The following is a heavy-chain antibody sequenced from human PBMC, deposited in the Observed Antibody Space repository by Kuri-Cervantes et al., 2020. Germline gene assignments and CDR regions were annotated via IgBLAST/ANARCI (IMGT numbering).Heavy chain of an antibody. V-gene: IGHV1-8*01. D-gene: IGHD3-3*01. CDR1: GYTFTSYD. Sequence: ASVKVSCKASGYTFTSYDINWVRQATGQGLEWMGWMNPNSGNTGYAQKFQGRVTMTRNTSISTAYMELNSLRSEDTAVYYCARDKPYHYDSGEYYYYYMDVWGKGTTVTVSS. J-gene: IGHJ6*03. CDR3: ARDKPYHYDSGEYYYYYMDV. CDR2: MNPNSGNT.